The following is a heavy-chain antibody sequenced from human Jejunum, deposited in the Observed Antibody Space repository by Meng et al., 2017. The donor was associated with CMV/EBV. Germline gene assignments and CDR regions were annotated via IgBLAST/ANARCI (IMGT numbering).Heavy chain of an antibody. CDR2: ISTSGDTR. V-gene: IGHV3-23*01. D-gene: IGHD3-22*01. CDR3: AKDLLWTYDSTTLKHY. CDR1: FPFSSYA. J-gene: IGHJ4*02. Sequence: FPFSSYAISWIRQAPGKGLEWVSGISTSGDTRNYADSVKGRFTISRDNSKNTLYLQMNDLRVEDTAVYYCAKDLLWTYDSTTLKHYWGQGTLVTVSS.